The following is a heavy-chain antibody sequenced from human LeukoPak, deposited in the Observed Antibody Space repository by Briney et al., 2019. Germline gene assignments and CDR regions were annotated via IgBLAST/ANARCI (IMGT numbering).Heavy chain of an antibody. V-gene: IGHV4-59*01. CDR1: GGSISSFY. J-gene: IGHJ4*02. Sequence: MTSVTLSLTCTVSGGSISSFYWSWIRQPPGKGLEWIGYIYYSESSNYNPSLKGRATISVDTSKNQFSLKLSSVTAADTAVYYCAGEKYTSGWYSMWGQGTLVTVSS. CDR3: AGEKYTSGWYSM. CDR2: IYYSESS. D-gene: IGHD6-19*01.